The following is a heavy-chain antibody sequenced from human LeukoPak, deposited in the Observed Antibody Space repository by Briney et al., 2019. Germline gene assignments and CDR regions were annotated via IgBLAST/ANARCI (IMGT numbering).Heavy chain of an antibody. CDR1: GFTFSSYS. CDR3: ARVFTLAAAGTSYYYYGMDV. Sequence: GGSLRLSCAASGFTFSSYSMNWVRQAPGKGLEWVSSISSSSYIYYADSVKGRFTISRDNAKNSLYLQMNSLRAEDTAVYYCARVFTLAAAGTSYYYYGMDVWGQGTTVTVSS. CDR2: ISSSSYI. J-gene: IGHJ6*02. D-gene: IGHD6-13*01. V-gene: IGHV3-21*01.